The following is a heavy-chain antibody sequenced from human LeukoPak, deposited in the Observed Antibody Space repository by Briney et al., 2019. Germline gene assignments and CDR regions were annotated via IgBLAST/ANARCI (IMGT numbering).Heavy chain of an antibody. Sequence: SVKVSCKASGGTFSSYAISWVRQAPGQGLEWMGGTIPIFGTANYAQKFQGRVTITADESTSTAYMELSSLRSEDTAVYYCARVGGIVVVPAAIGSGDVWGKGTTVTVSS. J-gene: IGHJ6*04. D-gene: IGHD2-2*02. CDR3: ARVGGIVVVPAAIGSGDV. CDR1: GGTFSSYA. V-gene: IGHV1-69*13. CDR2: TIPIFGTA.